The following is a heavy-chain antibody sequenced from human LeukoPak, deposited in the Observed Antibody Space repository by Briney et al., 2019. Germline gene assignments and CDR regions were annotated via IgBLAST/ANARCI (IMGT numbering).Heavy chain of an antibody. Sequence: TGGSLRLSCAASGFTFSSYSMNWVRQAPGKGLEWVSSISSSSSYIYYADSVKGRFTISRDNAKNSLYLQMNSLRAEDTAVYYCAREEDYDFWSGYPGDDAFDIWGQGTMVTVSS. CDR3: AREEDYDFWSGYPGDDAFDI. CDR1: GFTFSSYS. V-gene: IGHV3-21*01. CDR2: ISSSSSYI. D-gene: IGHD3-3*01. J-gene: IGHJ3*02.